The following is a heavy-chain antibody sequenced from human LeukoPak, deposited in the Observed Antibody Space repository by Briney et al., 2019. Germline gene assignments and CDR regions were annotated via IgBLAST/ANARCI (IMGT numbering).Heavy chain of an antibody. CDR2: IYYSGST. CDR1: GGSISGYY. CDR3: ATRTLTYWYFDL. D-gene: IGHD1-14*01. V-gene: IGHV4-59*01. Sequence: PSETLSLTCTVSGGSISGYYWSWIRQPPGKGLEWIGYIYYSGSTNYNPSLKSRVTISVDTSKNQFSLKLSSVTAADTAVYYCATRTLTYWYFDLWGRGTLVTVSS. J-gene: IGHJ2*01.